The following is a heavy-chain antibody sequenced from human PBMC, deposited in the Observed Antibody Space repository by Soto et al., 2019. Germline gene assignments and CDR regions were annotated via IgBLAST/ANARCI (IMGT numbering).Heavy chain of an antibody. CDR2: IYYSGST. CDR3: ASFGYSYGFTFEY. CDR1: GSSISSNSYY. D-gene: IGHD5-18*01. J-gene: IGHJ4*02. Sequence: SETLSLTCTVSGSSISSNSYYWGWIRQPPGKRLEWIGSIYYSGSTYYNPSLKSRVTISVDTSKNQFSLKLSSVTAADTAVYYCASFGYSYGFTFEYWGQGTLVTVSS. V-gene: IGHV4-39*01.